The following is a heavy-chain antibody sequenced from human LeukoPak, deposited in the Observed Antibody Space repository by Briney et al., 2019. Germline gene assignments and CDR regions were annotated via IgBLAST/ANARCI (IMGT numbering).Heavy chain of an antibody. Sequence: PGRSLRLSCAASGFTFSSYGMHWVRQAPGKGLEWVAVISYDGSNKYYADSVKGRFTISRDNSKNTLYLQMNSLRAEDTAVYYCAKSRRYYLYFDYWGQGTLVTVSS. V-gene: IGHV3-30*18. CDR2: ISYDGSNK. J-gene: IGHJ4*02. CDR1: GFTFSSYG. CDR3: AKSRRYYLYFDY. D-gene: IGHD2-21*01.